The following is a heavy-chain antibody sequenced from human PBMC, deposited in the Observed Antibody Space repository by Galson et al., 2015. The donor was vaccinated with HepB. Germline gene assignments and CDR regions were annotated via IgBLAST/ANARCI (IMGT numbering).Heavy chain of an antibody. V-gene: IGHV3-74*01. CDR3: ARDLASSSWYYYYYYMDV. D-gene: IGHD6-13*01. CDR1: GFTFSSYW. Sequence: SLRLSCAASGFTFSSYWMHWVRQAPGKGLVWVSRINSDGSSTSYADSVKGRFTISRDNAKNTLYLQMNSLRAEDTAVYYCARDLASSSWYYYYYYMDVWGKGTTVTVSS. J-gene: IGHJ6*03. CDR2: INSDGSST.